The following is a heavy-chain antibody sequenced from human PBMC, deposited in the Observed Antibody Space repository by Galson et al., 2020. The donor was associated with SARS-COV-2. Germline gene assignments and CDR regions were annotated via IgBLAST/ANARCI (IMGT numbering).Heavy chain of an antibody. CDR1: GYTFNTYG. V-gene: IGHV1-18*01. CDR2: ISPNSGNT. D-gene: IGHD3-3*01. Sequence: ASVKVSCKSSGYTFNTYGISWVRQAPGQGLEWMGWISPNSGNTYYAQKFQDRVTLTRDKFTSTVYMDLRGLTSDDTAVYYCARDWSTSRRGAFDIWGQGTQVTVSS. J-gene: IGHJ3*02. CDR3: ARDWSTSRRGAFDI.